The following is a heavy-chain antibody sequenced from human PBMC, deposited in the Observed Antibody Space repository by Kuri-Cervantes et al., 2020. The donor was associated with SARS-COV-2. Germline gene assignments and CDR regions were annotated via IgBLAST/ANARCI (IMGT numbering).Heavy chain of an antibody. CDR3: ARGDIHLGYCSSTSCAYYFDY. Sequence: ASVKVSCKASGYTFTSYGISWVRQAPGQGLEWMGWISAYNGNTNYAQKLQGRVTMTTDTSTSTAYMELRSLRSDDTAVYYCARGDIHLGYCSSTSCAYYFDYWGQGILVTVSS. D-gene: IGHD2-2*01. J-gene: IGHJ4*02. V-gene: IGHV1-18*01. CDR1: GYTFTSYG. CDR2: ISAYNGNT.